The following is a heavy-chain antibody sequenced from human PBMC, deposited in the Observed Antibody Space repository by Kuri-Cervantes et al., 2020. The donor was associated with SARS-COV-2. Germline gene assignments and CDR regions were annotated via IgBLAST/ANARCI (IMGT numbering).Heavy chain of an antibody. CDR2: IYYTGST. Sequence: SETLSLTCTVSRDSISRYYWSWIRQPPGKGLEFIGYIYYTGSTNYNPSLKSRVTISEHSSKNQFSLNLRSLTAADTAVYYCARGTGVLYYFDKWGQGTLVTVSS. CDR1: RDSISRYY. V-gene: IGHV4-59*01. J-gene: IGHJ4*02. D-gene: IGHD3/OR15-3a*01. CDR3: ARGTGVLYYFDK.